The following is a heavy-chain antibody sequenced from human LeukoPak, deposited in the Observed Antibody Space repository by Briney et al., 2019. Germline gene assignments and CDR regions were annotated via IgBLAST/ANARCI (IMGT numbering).Heavy chain of an antibody. Sequence: SVKVSCKASGGTFSSYPISWVRQAPGQGLEWMGGIIPIFGTVNYAQKFQGRVTITADESTSTAYMELSSLRSEDTAVYYCGRDGRQASAFSYGPNWFDPWAREPWSPSPQ. CDR3: GRDGRQASAFSYGPNWFDP. J-gene: IGHJ5*02. V-gene: IGHV1-69*13. D-gene: IGHD5-18*01. CDR2: IIPIFGTV. CDR1: GGTFSSYP.